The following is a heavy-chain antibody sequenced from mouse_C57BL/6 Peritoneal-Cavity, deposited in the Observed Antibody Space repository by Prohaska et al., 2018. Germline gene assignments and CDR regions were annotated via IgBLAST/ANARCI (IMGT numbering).Heavy chain of an antibody. CDR2: IDPNSGGT. Sequence: QVQLQQPGAELVKPGASVKLSCKASGYTFTSYWMHWVKQRPGRGLEWIGRIDPNSGGTKDNEKFKSKATLTVDKPSSTAYMQLSSLTSEDSAVYYCARGGEGWFGDFQFAYWGQGTLVTVSA. D-gene: IGHD2-3*01. CDR3: ARGGEGWFGDFQFAY. CDR1: GYTFTSYW. V-gene: IGHV1-72*01. J-gene: IGHJ3*01.